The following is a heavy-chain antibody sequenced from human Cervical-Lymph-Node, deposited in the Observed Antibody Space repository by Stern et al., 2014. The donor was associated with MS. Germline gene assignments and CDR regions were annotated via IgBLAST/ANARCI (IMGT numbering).Heavy chain of an antibody. CDR1: GFSLSTSGMG. J-gene: IGHJ4*02. CDR2: IYWTNDK. V-gene: IGHV2-5*01. CDR3: ARSSQAAAGPYFDF. Sequence: QVTLRESGPTLVKPTQTLTLTCTFSGFSLSTSGMGVGWIRQSPGKALECLALIYWTNDKGYSSSLKSRLTITKDTSKNQVVLTMANMDPVDTGTYYCARSSQAAAGPYFDFWGQGALVTVSS. D-gene: IGHD6-13*01.